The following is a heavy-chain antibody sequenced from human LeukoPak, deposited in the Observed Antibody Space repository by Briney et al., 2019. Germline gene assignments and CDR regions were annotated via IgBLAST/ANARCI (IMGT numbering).Heavy chain of an antibody. J-gene: IGHJ5*02. CDR1: GGSLSGYY. CDR3: ARVGARITMVRRVTTSRNCFDP. D-gene: IGHD3-10*01. CDR2: INHSGST. Sequence: SETLSLTCAVYGGSLSGYYWSWIRQPPGKGLEWIGEINHSGSTNYNPSLKSRVTISVDTSKNQFSLKLSSVTAADTAVYYCARVGARITMVRRVTTSRNCFDPRGQGTLVTVSS. V-gene: IGHV4-34*01.